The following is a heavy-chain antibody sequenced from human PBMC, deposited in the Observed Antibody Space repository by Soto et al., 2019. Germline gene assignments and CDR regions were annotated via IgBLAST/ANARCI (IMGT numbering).Heavy chain of an antibody. D-gene: IGHD2-21*02. V-gene: IGHV5-51*03. CDR2: IYPGDSDI. CDR3: ARAYCGGDCYLPTTWNWFDP. Sequence: EVQLVQSRAEVKMPGESLKISCKGSGYSFASYWIGWVRQMPGKGLEWMGIIYPGDSDITYSPSFQGQVTISADKSISTAYLQWNSLEASDTAIYYCARAYCGGDCYLPTTWNWFDPWGQGTLVTVSS. J-gene: IGHJ5*02. CDR1: GYSFASYW.